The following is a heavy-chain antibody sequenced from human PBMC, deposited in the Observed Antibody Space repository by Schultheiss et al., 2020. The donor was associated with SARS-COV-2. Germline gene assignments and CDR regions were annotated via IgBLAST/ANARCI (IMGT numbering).Heavy chain of an antibody. V-gene: IGHV4-34*01. J-gene: IGHJ6*03. CDR1: GGSISSYY. D-gene: IGHD3-3*01. Sequence: SETLSLTCTVSGGSISSYYWSWIRQPPGKGLEWIGEINHSGSTNYNPSLKSRVTISVDTSKNQFSLKLSSVTAADTAVYYCARGSIFGVVLSYYYYMDVWGKGTTVTVSS. CDR3: ARGSIFGVVLSYYYYMDV. CDR2: INHSGST.